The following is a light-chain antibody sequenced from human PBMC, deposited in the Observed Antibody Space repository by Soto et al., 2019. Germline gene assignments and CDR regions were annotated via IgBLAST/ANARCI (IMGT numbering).Light chain of an antibody. CDR3: LLVYSGTVV. Sequence: QAVVTQEPSLTVSPGGTVTLTCGSSTGAVTSGHYPYCFQRKPGQAPKTLIYDTNNKHSWSPARFSGSLLGGKAALTLSGAQPEDEADYYCLLVYSGTVVFGGGTKLTVL. J-gene: IGLJ2*01. V-gene: IGLV7-46*01. CDR1: TGAVTSGHY. CDR2: DTN.